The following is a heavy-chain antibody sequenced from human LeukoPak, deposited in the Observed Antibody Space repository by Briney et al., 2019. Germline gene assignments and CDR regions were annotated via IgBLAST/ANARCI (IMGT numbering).Heavy chain of an antibody. CDR3: ARSFYYYGSGTFDY. J-gene: IGHJ4*02. Sequence: SETLSLTCTVSGGSISSSSYYWGWIRQPPGKGLEWIGSIYYSGSTYYNPSLKSRVTISVDTSKNPFSLKLSSVTAADTAVYYCARSFYYYGSGTFDYWGQGTLVTVSS. CDR1: GGSISSSSYY. CDR2: IYYSGST. D-gene: IGHD3-10*01. V-gene: IGHV4-39*01.